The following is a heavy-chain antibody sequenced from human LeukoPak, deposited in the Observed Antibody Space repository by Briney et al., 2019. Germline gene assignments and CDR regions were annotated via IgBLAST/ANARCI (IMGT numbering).Heavy chain of an antibody. CDR1: GFTFSNYG. J-gene: IGHJ4*02. CDR2: ISDVGADT. V-gene: IGHV3-23*01. D-gene: IGHD1-26*01. Sequence: GGSLRLSCAAPGFTFSNYGMSWVRQAPGRGLEWVSAISDVGADTYYADSVKGRFTISRYNSKNTLYPQMNSLRAEDTAIYYCAKRTAYSGSYPHFDYWGQGALVTVSS. CDR3: AKRTAYSGSYPHFDY.